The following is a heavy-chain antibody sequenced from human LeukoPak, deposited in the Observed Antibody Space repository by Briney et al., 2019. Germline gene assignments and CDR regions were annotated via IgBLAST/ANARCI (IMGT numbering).Heavy chain of an antibody. CDR2: INHSGST. CDR1: GGSFSGYY. J-gene: IGHJ4*02. D-gene: IGHD1-26*01. Sequence: SETLSLTCAVCGGSFSGYYWSWIRQPPGKGLEWIGEINHSGSTNYNPSLKSRVTISVDTSKNQFSLKLSSVTAADTAVYYCARPLSGSYRYFDYWGQGTLVTVSS. CDR3: ARPLSGSYRYFDY. V-gene: IGHV4-34*01.